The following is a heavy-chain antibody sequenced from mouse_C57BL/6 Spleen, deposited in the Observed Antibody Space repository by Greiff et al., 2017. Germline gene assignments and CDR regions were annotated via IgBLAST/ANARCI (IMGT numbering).Heavy chain of an antibody. V-gene: IGHV1-80*01. CDR1: GYAFSSYW. J-gene: IGHJ2*01. CDR3: ARSPDGYYFDY. Sequence: VKLVESGAELVKPGASVKISCKASGYAFSSYWMNWVKQRPGKGLEWIGQIYPGDGDTNYNGKFKGKATLTADKSSSTAYMQLSSLTSEDSAVYFCARSPDGYYFDYWGQGTTLTVSS. CDR2: IYPGDGDT. D-gene: IGHD2-3*01.